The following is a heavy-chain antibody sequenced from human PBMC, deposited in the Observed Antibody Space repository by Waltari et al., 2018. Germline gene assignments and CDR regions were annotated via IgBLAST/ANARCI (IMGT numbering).Heavy chain of an antibody. CDR2: IITSTGNP. J-gene: IGHJ5*02. CDR3: TREVVPAATIVVNWFDP. Sequence: QVQLVQSGSELNKPGASVKISCKASGYIFTSYAINWVRQAPGQGLELMGWIITSTGNPTYAQGFTGRFVFSLDTSVSTAYLEINNLKAEDTAVYYCTREVVPAATIVVNWFDPWGQGTLVTVSS. V-gene: IGHV7-4-1*02. D-gene: IGHD2-2*01. CDR1: GYIFTSYA.